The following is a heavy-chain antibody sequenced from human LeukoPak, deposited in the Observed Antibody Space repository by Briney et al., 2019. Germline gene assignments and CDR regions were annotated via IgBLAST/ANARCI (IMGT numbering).Heavy chain of an antibody. Sequence: SETLSLTCAVYGGSFSGYYWCWIRQPPGKGLEWIGEINHSGSTNYNPSLKSRVTISVDTSKNQFSLKLSSVTAADTAVYYCARGSSTYIVVVVAAREFDYWGQGTLVTVSS. CDR2: INHSGST. D-gene: IGHD2-15*01. V-gene: IGHV4-34*01. CDR3: ARGSSTYIVVVVAAREFDY. J-gene: IGHJ4*02. CDR1: GGSFSGYY.